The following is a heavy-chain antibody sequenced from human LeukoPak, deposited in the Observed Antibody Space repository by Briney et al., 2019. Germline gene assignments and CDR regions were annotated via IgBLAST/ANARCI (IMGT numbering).Heavy chain of an antibody. V-gene: IGHV1-46*01. CDR1: GYTFTSYY. Sequence: GASVKVSCKASGYTFTSYYMHWVRQAPGQGLEWMGIINPSGGSTSYAQKFQGRVTMTRATSTSTVYMELSSLRSEDTAVYYCARVNITMVRNLLWYFDLWGRGTLVTVSS. CDR3: ARVNITMVRNLLWYFDL. D-gene: IGHD3-10*01. J-gene: IGHJ2*01. CDR2: INPSGGST.